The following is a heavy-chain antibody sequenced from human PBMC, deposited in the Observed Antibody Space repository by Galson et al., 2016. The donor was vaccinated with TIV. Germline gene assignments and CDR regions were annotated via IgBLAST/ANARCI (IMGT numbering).Heavy chain of an antibody. CDR1: GYLFTDYY. CDR2: INPKSGGA. CDR3: ARDDESTSGSDY. V-gene: IGHV1-2*02. D-gene: IGHD3-22*01. J-gene: IGHJ4*02. Sequence: SGYLFTDYYIHWVRQAPGQGLEWLGWINPKSGGAIFAQKFQGRVTLTSDTSISTAYMDLSWLTFDDTAVYYCARDDESTSGSDYWGQGTLVTVSS.